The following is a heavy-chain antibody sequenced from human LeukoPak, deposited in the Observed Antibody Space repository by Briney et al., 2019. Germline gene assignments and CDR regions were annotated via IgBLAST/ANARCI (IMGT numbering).Heavy chain of an antibody. CDR2: IIPIFGTA. Sequence: SVKVSCKASGGTFSSYAISWVRQAPGQGLEWMGGIIPIFGTANYAQKFQGRVTITADESTSTAYMELSSLRSEDTAVYYCARESPKYSSSWYAENNWFDPWGQGTLVTVSS. CDR1: GGTFSSYA. V-gene: IGHV1-69*13. J-gene: IGHJ5*02. D-gene: IGHD6-13*01. CDR3: ARESPKYSSSWYAENNWFDP.